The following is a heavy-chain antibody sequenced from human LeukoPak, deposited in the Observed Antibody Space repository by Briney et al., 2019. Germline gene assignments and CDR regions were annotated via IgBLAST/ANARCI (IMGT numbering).Heavy chain of an antibody. CDR2: IRQDGGQI. J-gene: IGHJ1*01. D-gene: IGHD3-22*01. V-gene: IGHV3-7*01. Sequence: GGSLRLSCVASGFTFRNHWMHWVRQAPGKGLEWLANIRQDGGQIHYVDSVKGRFTISRDNSKNTLYLQMNSLRAEDTAVYYCARGGNYDSSGYYEYFQHWGQGTLVTVSS. CDR3: ARGGNYDSSGYYEYFQH. CDR1: GFTFRNHW.